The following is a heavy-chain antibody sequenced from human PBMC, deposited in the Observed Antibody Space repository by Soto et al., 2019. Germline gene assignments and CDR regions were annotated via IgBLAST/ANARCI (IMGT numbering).Heavy chain of an antibody. CDR3: ARGSQSPXGLWFGELDLYYYGMDV. D-gene: IGHD3-10*01. V-gene: IGHV6-1*01. Sequence: SPTLSLTCAISGDSVSSNSAAWNWIRQSPSRGLEWLGRTYYRSKWYNDYAVSVKSRITINPDTSKNQFSLQLNSVTPEDTAVYYCARGSQSPXGLWFGELDLYYYGMDVWGQGTTVTVSS. CDR1: GDSVSSNSAA. J-gene: IGHJ6*02. CDR2: TYYRSKWYN.